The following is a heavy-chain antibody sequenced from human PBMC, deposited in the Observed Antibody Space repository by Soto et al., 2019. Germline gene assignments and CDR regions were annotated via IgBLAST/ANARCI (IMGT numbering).Heavy chain of an antibody. CDR1: GFTCSSYA. CDR2: ISGSGGST. J-gene: IGHJ3*02. Sequence: GGSRRLSCAASGFTCSSYAMSWVRQAPGKGLEWVSAISGSGGSTYYADSVKGRFTISRDNSKNTLYLQMNSLRAEDTAVYYCAKGTQQWPFWIWGQGTMVTVSS. V-gene: IGHV3-23*01. D-gene: IGHD6-19*01. CDR3: AKGTQQWPFWI.